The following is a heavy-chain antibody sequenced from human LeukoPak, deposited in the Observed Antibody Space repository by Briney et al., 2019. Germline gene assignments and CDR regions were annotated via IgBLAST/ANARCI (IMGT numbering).Heavy chain of an antibody. V-gene: IGHV3-30-3*01. CDR2: ISYDGSNK. D-gene: IGHD1-26*01. Sequence: GGSLRLSCAASGFTFSSYAMHWVRQAPGKGLEWVAVISYDGSNKYYADSVKGRFTISRDNSKNTLYLQMNSLRAEDTAVYYCARVGEGATFQFDYWGQGTLVTVSS. J-gene: IGHJ4*02. CDR3: ARVGEGATFQFDY. CDR1: GFTFSSYA.